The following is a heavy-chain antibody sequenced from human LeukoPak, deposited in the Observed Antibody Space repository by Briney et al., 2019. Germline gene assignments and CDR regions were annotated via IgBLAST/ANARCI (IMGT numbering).Heavy chain of an antibody. D-gene: IGHD6-6*01. J-gene: IGHJ4*02. CDR2: IYTSGST. V-gene: IGHV4-4*09. CDR1: GDSITNYY. Sequence: SETLSLTCSVSGDSITNYYWTWIRQPPGKGLEWIGYIYTSGSTSYNPSLKSRLTISVDTSKKQFSLKLSSVTAADTAVYYCARHARVATHTNHLDYWGQGTLVTVSS. CDR3: ARHARVATHTNHLDY.